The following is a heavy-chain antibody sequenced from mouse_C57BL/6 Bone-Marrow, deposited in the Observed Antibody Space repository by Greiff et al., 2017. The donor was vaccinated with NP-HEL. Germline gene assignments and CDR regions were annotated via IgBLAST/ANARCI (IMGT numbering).Heavy chain of an antibody. Sequence: DVQLQESEGGLVQPGSSMKLPCTTSGFTFSDYYMAWVRQVPEKGLDWVANINYDGSSTYYLDSLKSRFIISRDNAKNILYLQMSSLKSEDTATYYCAREGGLRRRTYAMDYWGQGTSVTVSS. CDR3: AREGGLRRRTYAMDY. V-gene: IGHV5-16*01. D-gene: IGHD2-4*01. CDR1: GFTFSDYY. CDR2: INYDGSST. J-gene: IGHJ4*01.